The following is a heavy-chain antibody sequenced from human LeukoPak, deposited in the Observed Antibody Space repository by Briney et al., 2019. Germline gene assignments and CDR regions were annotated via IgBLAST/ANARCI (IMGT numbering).Heavy chain of an antibody. Sequence: PSETLSLTCTVSGGSISSSSYYWAWIRQPPGKGLEWIGSSSYSGSPYYNPSLKSRVTISVDTSKNQFSLKLSSVTAADTAVYYCARLNYDILTGSYTHNWGQGTLVTVSS. CDR2: SSYSGSP. CDR1: GGSISSSSYY. J-gene: IGHJ4*02. CDR3: ARLNYDILTGSYTHN. V-gene: IGHV4-39*07. D-gene: IGHD3-9*01.